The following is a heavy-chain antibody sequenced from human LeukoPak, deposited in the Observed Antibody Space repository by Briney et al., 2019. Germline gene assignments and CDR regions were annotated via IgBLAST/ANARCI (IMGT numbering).Heavy chain of an antibody. Sequence: GGSLRLSCAASGFTFSRFAMYWVRQAPGKGLEWVAVISYDGSNKYYADSVKGRFTISRDNSKNTLYLQMNSLRAEDTAVYYCAREGFDWLLYSYYYYYGMNVWGQGTTVTVSS. CDR1: GFTFSRFA. D-gene: IGHD3-9*01. J-gene: IGHJ6*02. CDR2: ISYDGSNK. V-gene: IGHV3-30-3*01. CDR3: AREGFDWLLYSYYYYYGMNV.